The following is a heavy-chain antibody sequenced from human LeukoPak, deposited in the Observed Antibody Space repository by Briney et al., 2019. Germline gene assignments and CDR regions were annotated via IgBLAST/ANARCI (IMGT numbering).Heavy chain of an antibody. CDR1: GFTFSSYW. CDR3: AAPPRSGYHAFDI. Sequence: GGSLRLSCAASGFTFSSYWMSWVRQAPGKGLGWVSYISSSGSTIYYADSVKGRFTISRDNAKNSLYLQMNSLRAEDTAVYYCAAPPRSGYHAFDIWGQGTMVTVSS. J-gene: IGHJ3*02. V-gene: IGHV3-48*04. CDR2: ISSSGSTI. D-gene: IGHD5-12*01.